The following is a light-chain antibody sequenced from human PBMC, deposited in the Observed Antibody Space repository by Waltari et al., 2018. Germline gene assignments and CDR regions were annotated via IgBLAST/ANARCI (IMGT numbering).Light chain of an antibody. J-gene: IGKJ1*01. CDR1: QSVSSN. CDR2: DSS. Sequence: ETVMTQSPATLSVSPEDRVSLSCRASQSVSSNLAWYQQKPGQPTRLLIYDSSTRATGVPARFSGSGSGTEFTLTISGLQSDEFAVYYCQQYNNWPPGTFGQGTKVEV. V-gene: IGKV3-15*01. CDR3: QQYNNWPPGT.